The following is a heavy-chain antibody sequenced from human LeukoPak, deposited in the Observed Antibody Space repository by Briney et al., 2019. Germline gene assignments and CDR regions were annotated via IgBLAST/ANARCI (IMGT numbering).Heavy chain of an antibody. CDR1: GFTFSSYG. CDR2: ISYDGSNK. CDR3: ARDYRINPLKGSGNYFDY. J-gene: IGHJ4*02. D-gene: IGHD1-14*01. Sequence: PGGSLRLSCAVSGFTFSSYGMHWVRQAPGKGLESVAVISYDGSNKYYADSVKGRFTISRDNAKNSLYLQMNSLRAEDTAVYYCARDYRINPLKGSGNYFDYWGQGTLVTVSS. V-gene: IGHV3-30*03.